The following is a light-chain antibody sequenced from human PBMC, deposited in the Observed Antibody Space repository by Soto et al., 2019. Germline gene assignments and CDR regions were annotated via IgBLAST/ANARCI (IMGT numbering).Light chain of an antibody. CDR1: SSDVGGYDY. CDR3: CSYAGSYTFV. J-gene: IGLJ1*01. CDR2: EVS. Sequence: QSVLTQPPSAPGSPGQSVTISCTGTSSDVGGYDYVSWYQQHPGKAPKLMIYEVSKRPSGVPDRFSGSKSGNTASLSVSGLQADDEADYYCCSYAGSYTFVFGTGTKVTVL. V-gene: IGLV2-8*01.